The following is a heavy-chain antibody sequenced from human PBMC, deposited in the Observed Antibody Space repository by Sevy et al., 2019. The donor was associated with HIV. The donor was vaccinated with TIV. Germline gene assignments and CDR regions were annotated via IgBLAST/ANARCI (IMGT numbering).Heavy chain of an antibody. D-gene: IGHD2-2*01. CDR2: ISSTSYI. Sequence: GGSLRLSCAASGFTFSSYSMNWVRQAPGKGLEWVSSISSTSYIYYADSVKGRFTISRDNAKNSLYRQMNGLRAEDTAGYYCARAALPQYRSSTNCYPSRHWFDPWGQGTLVTVSS. V-gene: IGHV3-21*01. J-gene: IGHJ5*02. CDR1: GFTFSSYS. CDR3: ARAALPQYRSSTNCYPSRHWFDP.